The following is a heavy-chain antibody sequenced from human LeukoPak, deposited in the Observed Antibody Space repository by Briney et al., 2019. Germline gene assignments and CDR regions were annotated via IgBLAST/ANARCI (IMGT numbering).Heavy chain of an antibody. Sequence: GRSLRLSCAASGFTFSSYGMHWVRQAPGKGLEWVAVISYDGSNKYYADSVKSRLTISRDNSKNTLYLQMNSLRAEDTAVYYCAKDSSGWPNNWGQGTLVTVSS. CDR3: AKDSSGWPNN. J-gene: IGHJ4*02. CDR1: GFTFSSYG. CDR2: ISYDGSNK. D-gene: IGHD6-19*01. V-gene: IGHV3-30*18.